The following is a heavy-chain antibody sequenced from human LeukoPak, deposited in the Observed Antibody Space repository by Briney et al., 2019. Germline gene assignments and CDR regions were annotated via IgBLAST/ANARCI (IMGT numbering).Heavy chain of an antibody. CDR3: AKVSGWYWAGEFDY. D-gene: IGHD6-19*01. V-gene: IGHV3-33*06. Sequence: GGSLRLSCRAAGFSFNRYGMHWVRQAPGKGLEWVALIWADGSKTYHADSVRGRFSISRDNSKNTLYLQLNSLRAEDTAVYYCAKVSGWYWAGEFDYWGQGTLVTVSS. CDR1: GFSFNRYG. J-gene: IGHJ4*02. CDR2: IWADGSKT.